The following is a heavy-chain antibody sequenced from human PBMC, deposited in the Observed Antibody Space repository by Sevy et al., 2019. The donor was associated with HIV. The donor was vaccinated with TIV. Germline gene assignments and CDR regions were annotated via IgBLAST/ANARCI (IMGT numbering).Heavy chain of an antibody. V-gene: IGHV3-30*18. Sequence: GGSLRLSCAASGFTFSNYGMQWVRQAPGKGLEWVGVISHTGGTKYYADSVRGRFTISRDNSKNTLYLQVNSLRGEDTAVYYCAKEAAPYSSPWYFDDWGQGTLVTVSS. CDR3: AKEAAPYSSPWYFDD. D-gene: IGHD6-19*01. J-gene: IGHJ4*02. CDR2: ISHTGGTK. CDR1: GFTFSNYG.